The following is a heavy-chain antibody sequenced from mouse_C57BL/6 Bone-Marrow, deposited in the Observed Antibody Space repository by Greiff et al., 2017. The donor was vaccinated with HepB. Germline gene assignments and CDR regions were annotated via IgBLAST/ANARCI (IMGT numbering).Heavy chain of an antibody. Sequence: QVQLQQPGAELVKPGASVKLSCKASGYTFTSYWMHWVKQRPGQGLEWIGMIHPNSGSTNYNEKFKGKATLTVDKSSSTAYMQLSSLTSEDSAVYYCARGGNWVYWYFDVWGTGTTVTVSS. J-gene: IGHJ1*03. CDR3: ARGGNWVYWYFDV. CDR1: GYTFTSYW. D-gene: IGHD4-1*01. V-gene: IGHV1-64*01. CDR2: IHPNSGST.